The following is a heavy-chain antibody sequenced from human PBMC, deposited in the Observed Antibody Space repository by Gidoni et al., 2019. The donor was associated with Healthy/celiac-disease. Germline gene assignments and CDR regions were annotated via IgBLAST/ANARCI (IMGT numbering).Heavy chain of an antibody. J-gene: IGHJ4*02. D-gene: IGHD5-18*01. Sequence: QVQLVQSGAEVKKPGSSVKVSCKASGGTFSSYAISWVRQAPGQGLEWMGGIIPIFGTANYAQKFQGRVTITADKSTSTAYMELSSLRSEDTAVYYCAREEHKGYSYGNGGLDYWGQGTLVTVSS. CDR1: GGTFSSYA. CDR3: AREEHKGYSYGNGGLDY. CDR2: IIPIFGTA. V-gene: IGHV1-69*06.